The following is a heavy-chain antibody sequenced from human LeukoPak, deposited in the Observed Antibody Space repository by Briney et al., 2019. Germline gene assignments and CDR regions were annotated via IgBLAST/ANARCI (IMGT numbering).Heavy chain of an antibody. CDR2: IYYSGST. CDR1: GGSISSYY. D-gene: IGHD4-17*01. Sequence: PSETLSLTCTVSGGSISSYYWSWIRQPPGKGLEWIGYIYYSGSTNYNPSLKSRVTISVDTSKNQFSLKLSSVTAADTAVCYCARVGNGYGDYGDFDYWGQGTLVTVSS. V-gene: IGHV4-59*01. CDR3: ARVGNGYGDYGDFDY. J-gene: IGHJ4*02.